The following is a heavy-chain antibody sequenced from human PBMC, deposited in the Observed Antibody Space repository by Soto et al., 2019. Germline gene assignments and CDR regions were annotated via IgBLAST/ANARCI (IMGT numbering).Heavy chain of an antibody. J-gene: IGHJ4*02. V-gene: IGHV1-69*01. CDR2: IIPIFGTA. CDR3: ARDFMAPEPSGSYGDY. CDR1: GGTFSSYA. Sequence: QVQLVQSGAEVKKPGSSVKVSCKASGGTFSSYAISCVRQAPGQGLEWMGGIIPIFGTANYAQKFQGRVTITADESTSTAYMELSSLRSEDTAVYYCARDFMAPEPSGSYGDYWGQGTLVTVSS. D-gene: IGHD1-26*01.